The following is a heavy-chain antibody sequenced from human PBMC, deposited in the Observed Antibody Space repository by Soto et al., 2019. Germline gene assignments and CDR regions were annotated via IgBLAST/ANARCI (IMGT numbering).Heavy chain of an antibody. CDR2: IHPGESDT. Sequence: PGGSLELSCKSYGYRFTTYWIAWVRPMPGKGLEWMGSIHPGESDTRYSPSFQGQVTISADRSITTAYLQWSSLKASDTAMYYCARHEATYYNFYGMDVWGQGTTVNVSS. CDR1: GYRFTTYW. CDR3: ARHEATYYNFYGMDV. V-gene: IGHV5-51*01. J-gene: IGHJ6*02.